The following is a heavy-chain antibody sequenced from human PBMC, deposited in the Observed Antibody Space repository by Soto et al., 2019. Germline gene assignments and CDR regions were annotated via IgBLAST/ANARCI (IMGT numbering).Heavy chain of an antibody. D-gene: IGHD6-19*01. CDR1: GFTFSSYA. Sequence: QVQLVESGGGVVQPGRSLRLSCAASGFTFSSYAMHWVRQAPGKGLEWVAVISYDGSNKYYADSVKGRFTISRENSKKTLYLQMNSLRDEDTAVYYCASVAVAGTFDYWGQGTLVTVSS. V-gene: IGHV3-30-3*01. J-gene: IGHJ4*02. CDR2: ISYDGSNK. CDR3: ASVAVAGTFDY.